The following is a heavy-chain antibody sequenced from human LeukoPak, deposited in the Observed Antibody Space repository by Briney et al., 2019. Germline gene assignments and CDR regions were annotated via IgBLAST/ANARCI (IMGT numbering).Heavy chain of an antibody. CDR1: GFTFSDFY. J-gene: IGHJ4*02. V-gene: IGHV3-11*05. D-gene: IGHD3-10*01. CDR2: IRSTSSYT. Sequence: PGRSLRLSCAAAGFTFSDFYTSWIRQAPGKWPEWVSYIRSTSSYTNYADSVKGRFTISRDNSKNSLYLQMNSLRAEDTAVYYCARDREGIRRGAYYFDYWGQGTLVTVSS. CDR3: ARDREGIRRGAYYFDY.